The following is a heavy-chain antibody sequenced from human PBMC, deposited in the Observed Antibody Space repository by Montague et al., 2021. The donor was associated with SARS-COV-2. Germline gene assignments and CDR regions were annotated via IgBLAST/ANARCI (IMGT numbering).Heavy chain of an antibody. CDR1: GGSISSYY. D-gene: IGHD2-15*01. CDR3: ARLEAGDCSGGSCYSSWFDP. Sequence: SETLSLTCTVSGGSISSYYWGWIRQPPGKGLEWIGYIYYSGSTNYNPSLKSRVTISVDTSKNQSSLKLSSVTAADTAVYYCARLEAGDCSGGSCYSSWFDPWGQGTLVTVSS. J-gene: IGHJ5*02. CDR2: IYYSGST. V-gene: IGHV4-59*08.